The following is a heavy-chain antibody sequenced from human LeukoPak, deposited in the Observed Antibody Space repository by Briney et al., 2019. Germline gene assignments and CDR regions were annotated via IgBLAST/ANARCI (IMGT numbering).Heavy chain of an antibody. J-gene: IGHJ3*02. Sequence: VASVKVSCKASGYTFTSYGISWVRQAPGQGLEWMGWISAYNGNTNYAQKLQGRVTMTTDTSTSTAYMELRSLRSDDTAVYYCARKTYGDLSFYAFDIWGQGTMVTVSS. CDR1: GYTFTSYG. V-gene: IGHV1-18*01. CDR3: ARKTYGDLSFYAFDI. D-gene: IGHD4-17*01. CDR2: ISAYNGNT.